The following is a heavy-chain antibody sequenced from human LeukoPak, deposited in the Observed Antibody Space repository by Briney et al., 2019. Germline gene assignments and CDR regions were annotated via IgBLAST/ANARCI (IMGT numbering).Heavy chain of an antibody. CDR3: ARDKLSGTTDY. V-gene: IGHV4-39*07. CDR1: GGSISSSSYY. CDR2: IYYSGST. D-gene: IGHD1-7*01. Sequence: SETLSLTCTVSGGSISSSSYYWGWIRQPPGKGLEWIGSIYYSGSTYYNPSLKSRVTISVDTSKNQFSLKLSSVTAADTAVYYCARDKLSGTTDYWGQETLVTVSS. J-gene: IGHJ4*02.